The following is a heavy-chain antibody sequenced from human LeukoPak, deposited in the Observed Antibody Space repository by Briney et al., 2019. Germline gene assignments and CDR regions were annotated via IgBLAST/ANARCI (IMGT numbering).Heavy chain of an antibody. CDR1: GGTFSSYA. Sequence: SVKVSCKASGGTFSSYAISWVRQAPGQGLEWMGGIIPIFGTANYAQKFQGRVTITADESTSTAYMELSSLRSEDTAVYYCARDVNYDFWSGYYPDWGLGTLVTVSS. V-gene: IGHV1-69*01. CDR3: ARDVNYDFWSGYYPD. CDR2: IIPIFGTA. J-gene: IGHJ4*02. D-gene: IGHD3-3*01.